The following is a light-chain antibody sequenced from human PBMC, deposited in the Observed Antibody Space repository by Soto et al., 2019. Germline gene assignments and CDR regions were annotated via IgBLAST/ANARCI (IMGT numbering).Light chain of an antibody. V-gene: IGLV1-40*01. Sequence: QSVLTQPPSVSGAPGQRVTISCTGSSSNIGAGYPVHWYQQLPGTAPKLLVAGNRPSGVPDRFSVSKSGASASLAITGLQAEDEADYYCAAWDDSLNSYVFGTGTKLTVL. CDR2: G. CDR3: AAWDDSLNSYV. CDR1: SSNIGAGYP. J-gene: IGLJ1*01.